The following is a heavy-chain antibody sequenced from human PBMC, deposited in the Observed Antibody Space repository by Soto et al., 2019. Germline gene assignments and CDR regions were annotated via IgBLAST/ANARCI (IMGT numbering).Heavy chain of an antibody. CDR3: ARETPYSSSWYAMSYYFDY. J-gene: IGHJ4*02. CDR2: IYPGDSDT. V-gene: IGHV5-51*01. CDR1: AYSFTRYW. D-gene: IGHD6-13*01. Sequence: PGESLRISCKASAYSFTRYWIGWVRQIPGKGLEWMGIIYPGDSDTRYSPSFQGQVTISADKSISTAYLQWSSLKASDTAMYYCARETPYSSSWYAMSYYFDYSGQGTLVLVSS.